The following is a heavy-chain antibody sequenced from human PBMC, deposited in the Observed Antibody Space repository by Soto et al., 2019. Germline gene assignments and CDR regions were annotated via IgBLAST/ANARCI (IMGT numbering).Heavy chain of an antibody. J-gene: IGHJ6*03. V-gene: IGHV5-51*01. D-gene: IGHD2-15*01. Sequence: GESLKISCKGSGYSFTGYWIAWVRQMPGKGLEWMEVIYPGDSDTIYSPSFQGQVTISADKSINTAYLHWNSLKASDTAMYFCARQSSVGADYYYYMDVWGKGTTVTVSS. CDR3: ARQSSVGADYYYYMDV. CDR2: IYPGDSDT. CDR1: GYSFTGYW.